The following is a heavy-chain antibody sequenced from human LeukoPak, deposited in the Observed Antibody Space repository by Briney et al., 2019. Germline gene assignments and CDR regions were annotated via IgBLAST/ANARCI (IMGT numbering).Heavy chain of an antibody. CDR2: IYYSGST. J-gene: IGHJ4*02. CDR3: AGVGGRDN. D-gene: IGHD3-16*01. V-gene: IGHV4-39*07. CDR1: GGSISSSSYY. Sequence: SETLSLTCTVSGGSISSSSYYWGWIRQPPGKGLEWIGSIYYSGSTYYNPSLKSRVAISVDTSKNQFSLQLSSVTAADTAVYYCAGVGGRDNWGQGTLVTVSS.